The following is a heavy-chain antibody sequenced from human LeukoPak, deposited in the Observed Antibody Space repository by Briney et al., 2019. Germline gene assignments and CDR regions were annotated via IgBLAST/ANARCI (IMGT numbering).Heavy chain of an antibody. D-gene: IGHD3-22*01. CDR3: ARAHSGYSIDY. CDR1: GGSVSSGSYY. CDR2: IYYSGST. Sequence: SETLSLTCTVSGGSVSSGSYYWSWIRQPPGKGLEWIGYIYYSGSTNYNPSLKSRVTISVDTSKNQFSLKLSSVAAADTAVYYCARAHSGYSIDYWGQGTLVTVSS. V-gene: IGHV4-61*01. J-gene: IGHJ4*02.